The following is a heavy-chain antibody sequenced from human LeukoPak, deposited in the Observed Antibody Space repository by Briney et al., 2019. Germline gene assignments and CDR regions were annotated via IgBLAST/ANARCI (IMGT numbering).Heavy chain of an antibody. V-gene: IGHV4-34*01. CDR1: GGSFSGYY. D-gene: IGHD3-3*01. CDR2: INHSGST. J-gene: IGHJ4*02. CDR3: ARGRPKLRFLEWYFLYYFDY. Sequence: SETLSLTCAVYGGSFSGYYWSWIRQPPGKGLEWIGEINHSGSTNYNPSLKSRVTISVDTSKNQFSLKLSSVTAADTAVYCCARGRPKLRFLEWYFLYYFDYWGQGTLVTVSS.